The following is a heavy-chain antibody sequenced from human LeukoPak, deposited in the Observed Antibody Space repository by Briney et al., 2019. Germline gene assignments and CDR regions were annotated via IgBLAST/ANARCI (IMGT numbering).Heavy chain of an antibody. D-gene: IGHD3-10*01. Sequence: PSGTLSLTCAVYGGSFSGYYWSWVRQFPGKGLEWIGEISYSGSTNYNPSLKSRVAISIDTSKNQFSLKMRSVTDADTAVYYCAINDGSGSYYKSDYWGRGTLVTVSS. CDR2: ISYSGST. CDR1: GGSFSGYY. V-gene: IGHV4-34*01. CDR3: AINDGSGSYYKSDY. J-gene: IGHJ4*02.